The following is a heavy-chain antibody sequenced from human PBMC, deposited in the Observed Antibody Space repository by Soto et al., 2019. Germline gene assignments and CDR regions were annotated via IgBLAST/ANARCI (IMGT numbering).Heavy chain of an antibody. V-gene: IGHV5-51*01. CDR1: GYSFTSYW. CDR3: ARQPAPVDYDILAGFLDYGMDV. D-gene: IGHD3-9*01. CDR2: IYPGDSDT. J-gene: IGHJ6*02. Sequence: GESLKISCKGSGYSFTSYWHGWVRQMPGKGLGWVGSIYPGDSDTRYSPPFQGQVTISADKSISTAYLQWSSLKASDTAMYYCARQPAPVDYDILAGFLDYGMDVWGQGTTVTVSS.